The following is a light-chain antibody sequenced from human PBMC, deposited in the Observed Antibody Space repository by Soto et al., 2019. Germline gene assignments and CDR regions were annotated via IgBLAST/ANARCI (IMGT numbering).Light chain of an antibody. CDR2: GVS. V-gene: IGKV3-15*01. CDR3: QPYNNWPLT. J-gene: IGKJ4*01. Sequence: EFVMTQSPATLSVSPGESATLSCRASQSISSNKLAWYQQKPGQAPRLLLFGVSNRATGIPARFSGSGSGTDFSLTISSLQSEDFAVYYCQPYNNWPLTFGGGTKVDIK. CDR1: QSISSN.